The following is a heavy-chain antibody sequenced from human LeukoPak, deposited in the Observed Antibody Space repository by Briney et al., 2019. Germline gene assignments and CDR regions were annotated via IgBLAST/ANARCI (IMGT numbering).Heavy chain of an antibody. V-gene: IGHV4-38-2*01. D-gene: IGHD3-22*01. CDR1: GYSIGSGYF. Sequence: SEPLSLTCAVSGYSIGSGYFWGWIRQPPGMGLEWIGSLYHSGITYYNPSLKSRVTISMDTSKNQFSLKLTSVTAADTAVYYCARHALFDSTGNYYVLDYWGQGTLATVSS. J-gene: IGHJ4*02. CDR2: LYHSGIT. CDR3: ARHALFDSTGNYYVLDY.